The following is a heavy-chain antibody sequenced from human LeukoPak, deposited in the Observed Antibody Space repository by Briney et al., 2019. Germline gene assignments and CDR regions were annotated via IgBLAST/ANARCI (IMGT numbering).Heavy chain of an antibody. J-gene: IGHJ4*02. V-gene: IGHV4-59*05. CDR3: ARRGVVATPDANF. CDR2: IYYTGST. CDR1: GGSISGFY. D-gene: IGHD5-12*01. Sequence: SETLSLTCTVSGGSISGFYWSWLRQPPGKGLEWIGSIYYTGSTYYNPSLRSRVSISVDTSKNQFTLKLSSVTAADTAVYYCARRGVVATPDANFWGQGTLVTVSS.